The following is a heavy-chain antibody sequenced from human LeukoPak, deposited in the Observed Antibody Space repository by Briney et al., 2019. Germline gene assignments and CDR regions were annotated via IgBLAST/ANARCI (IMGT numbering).Heavy chain of an antibody. D-gene: IGHD2-15*01. Sequence: SETLSLTCTVSGGSISSSSYYWSWIRQPPGKGLEWIGYIYYSGSTNYNPSLKSRVTISVDTSKNQFSLKLSSVTAADTAVYYCARGSPGYFDYWGQGTLVTVSS. J-gene: IGHJ4*02. CDR2: IYYSGST. V-gene: IGHV4-61*01. CDR3: ARGSPGYFDY. CDR1: GGSISSSSYY.